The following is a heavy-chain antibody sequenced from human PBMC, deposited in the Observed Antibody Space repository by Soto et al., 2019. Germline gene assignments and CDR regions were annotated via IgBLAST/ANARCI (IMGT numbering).Heavy chain of an antibody. CDR2: IYWDDDK. J-gene: IGHJ6*02. CDR1: AFSLSTGGVG. D-gene: IGHD2-21*02. Sequence: QITLKESGPTLVQPTQTLTLTCTFSAFSLSTGGVGVGWIRQPPGKALEWLALIYWDDDKRYSPSLRSRLTITKDTSKNQVVLTMNNMDPVDTATYYCIQTRCGGDCLQSYASYYYYGMDVWGQGTTVTVSS. CDR3: IQTRCGGDCLQSYASYYYYGMDV. V-gene: IGHV2-5*02.